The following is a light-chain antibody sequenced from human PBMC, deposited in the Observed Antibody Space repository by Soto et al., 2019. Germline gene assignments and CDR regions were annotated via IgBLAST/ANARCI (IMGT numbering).Light chain of an antibody. CDR3: QQYNSYSWT. J-gene: IGKJ1*01. CDR1: QSVSNW. CDR2: DVS. Sequence: DIQMTQSPSTLSASVGDRVTITCRASQSVSNWLSWYQHKPGKAPKLLIYDVSSLESGVPSRFSGSGSGTEFTLTISSLQPDDFATYYCQQYNSYSWTFGQGTKV. V-gene: IGKV1-5*01.